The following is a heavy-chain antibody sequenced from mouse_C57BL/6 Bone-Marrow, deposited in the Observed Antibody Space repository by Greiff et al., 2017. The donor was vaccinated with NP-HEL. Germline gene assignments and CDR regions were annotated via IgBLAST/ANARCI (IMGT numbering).Heavy chain of an antibody. J-gene: IGHJ2*01. CDR2: IDPSDSYT. V-gene: IGHV1-50*01. CDR1: GYTFTSYW. Sequence: QVHVKQPGAELVKPGASVKLSCKASGYTFTSYWMQWVKQRPGQGLEWIGEIDPSDSYTNYNQKFKGKATLTVDTSSSTAYMQLSSLTSEDSAVYYCAVRQGGYWGQGTTLTVSS. CDR3: AVRQGGY. D-gene: IGHD1-2*01.